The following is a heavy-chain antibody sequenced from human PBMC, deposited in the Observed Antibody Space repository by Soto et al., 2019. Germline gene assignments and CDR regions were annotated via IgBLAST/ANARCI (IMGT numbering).Heavy chain of an antibody. J-gene: IGHJ4*02. D-gene: IGHD3-3*01. Sequence: QVQLQESGPGLVKASETLSLTCTVSGGSFKSGSYSWSWIRQPPGKGLEWIGYVYHTGRTSYNPSLKSRVSISMDTSKNQFSLNLDSVTAVDTAVYFCARDFAYFDSWGQGTLVTVSS. CDR1: GGSFKSGSYS. CDR2: VYHTGRT. CDR3: ARDFAYFDS. V-gene: IGHV4-61*01.